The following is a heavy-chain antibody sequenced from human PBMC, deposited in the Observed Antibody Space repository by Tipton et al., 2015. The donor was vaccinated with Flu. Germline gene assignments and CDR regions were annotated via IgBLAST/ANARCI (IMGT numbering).Heavy chain of an antibody. J-gene: IGHJ5*02. CDR3: ARDRGGELDP. V-gene: IGHV3-30*02. D-gene: IGHD2-21*01. CDR2: IRYDGGNK. Sequence: QVQLVQSGGGLAQPGGSLRLACVVSGFTFSDYWMSWVRQAPGKGLEWVAFIRYDGGNKYYADSVKGRFTISRDNSKDTLYLEMSSLTADDTAVYYCARDRGGELDPWGQGTLVTVSS. CDR1: GFTFSDYW.